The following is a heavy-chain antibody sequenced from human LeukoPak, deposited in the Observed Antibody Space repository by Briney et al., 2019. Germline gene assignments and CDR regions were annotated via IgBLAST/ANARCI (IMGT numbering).Heavy chain of an antibody. CDR2: IYYSGST. CDR3: ARDLRGSDAFDI. CDR1: GGSISSYY. J-gene: IGHJ3*02. D-gene: IGHD4-23*01. V-gene: IGHV4-59*01. Sequence: SETLSLTCTVSGGSISSYYWSWIRQPPGKGLEWIGYIYYSGSTNYNPSLKSRVTISVDTSKNQFSLKLSSVTAAGTAVYYCARDLRGSDAFDIWGQGTVVTVSS.